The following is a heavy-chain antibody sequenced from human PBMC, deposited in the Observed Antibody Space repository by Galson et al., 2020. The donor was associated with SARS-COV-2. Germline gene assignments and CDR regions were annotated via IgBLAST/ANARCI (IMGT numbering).Heavy chain of an antibody. D-gene: IGHD3-16*02. CDR3: ARIIEGLHNWVDP. CDR1: GFTFSSYS. CDR2: ISSSSSYI. Sequence: GESLKISCAASGFTFSSYSMNWVRQAPGKGLEWVSSISSSSSYIYYADSVKGRFTISRDNAKNSLYLQMNSLRAEDTAVYYCARIIEGLHNWVDPWGQGTLVTVSS. J-gene: IGHJ5*02. V-gene: IGHV3-21*01.